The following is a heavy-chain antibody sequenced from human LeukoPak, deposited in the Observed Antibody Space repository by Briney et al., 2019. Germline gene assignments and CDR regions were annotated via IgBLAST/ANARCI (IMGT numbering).Heavy chain of an antibody. J-gene: IGHJ3*02. Sequence: GGSPRLSCAASGFTFSSYAMSWVRQAPGKGLDWVSTISGSGGSTYYADSVKGRVTICRDNSKNTLHLQMNSLGAEDTAVYYCATNAGPGPDDAFDIWGQGTMVTVSS. CDR3: ATNAGPGPDDAFDI. CDR2: ISGSGGST. V-gene: IGHV3-23*01. CDR1: GFTFSSYA.